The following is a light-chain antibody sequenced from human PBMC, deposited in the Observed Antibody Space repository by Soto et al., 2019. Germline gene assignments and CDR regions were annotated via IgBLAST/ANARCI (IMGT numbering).Light chain of an antibody. CDR3: QQYGTSPPIT. CDR1: PSISSSY. Sequence: EILLTLSPGTLSLSPGERATLSCRASPSISSSYLAWYQQKPGQAPRLLLSGASSRATGIPARFSGSGSGTDLTLTISRLETEDFAVYYCQQYGTSPPITFGQGTRLEIK. CDR2: GAS. V-gene: IGKV3-20*01. J-gene: IGKJ5*01.